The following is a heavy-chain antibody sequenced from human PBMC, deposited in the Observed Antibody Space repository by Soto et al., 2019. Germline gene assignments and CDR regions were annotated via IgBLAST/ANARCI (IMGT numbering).Heavy chain of an antibody. D-gene: IGHD3-22*01. J-gene: IGHJ4*02. V-gene: IGHV1-2*04. CDR2: INPNSGGT. CDR1: GYTFTGYY. Sequence: GASVKVSCKASGYTFTGYYMHWVRQAPGQGLEWMGWINPNSGGTNYAQKFQGWVTMTRDTSISTAYMELSRLRSDDTAVYYCARDPLYGSSGYYDYWGQGTLVTVSS. CDR3: ARDPLYGSSGYYDY.